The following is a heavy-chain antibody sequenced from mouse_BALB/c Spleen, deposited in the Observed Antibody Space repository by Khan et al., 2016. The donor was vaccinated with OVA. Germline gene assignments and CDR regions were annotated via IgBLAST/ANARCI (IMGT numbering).Heavy chain of an antibody. CDR2: ITSSGST. D-gene: IGHD1-3*01. CDR1: GYSITSDYA. Sequence: EVQLQESGPGLVKPSQSLSLTCTVTGYSITSDYAWNWIRQFPGNKLEWMGYITSSGSTNYNPALTSRISITRDTSNNQFFLQLNPVTTEATATYNGARDCSRYKYAMDYWGQGTSVTVSS. V-gene: IGHV3-2*02. CDR3: ARDCSRYKYAMDY. J-gene: IGHJ4*01.